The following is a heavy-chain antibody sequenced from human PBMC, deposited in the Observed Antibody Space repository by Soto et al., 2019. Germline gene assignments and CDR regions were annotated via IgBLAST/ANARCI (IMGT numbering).Heavy chain of an antibody. CDR1: GYTFTGYY. Sequence: GASVKVSCKASGYTFTGYYMHWVRQAPGQGLEWMGWINPNSGGTNYAQKFQGRVTMTRDTSISTAYMELSRLRSDDTAVYYCARVVIPLSYSNYVFDYWGQGTPVTVSS. D-gene: IGHD4-4*01. CDR2: INPNSGGT. CDR3: ARVVIPLSYSNYVFDY. J-gene: IGHJ4*02. V-gene: IGHV1-2*02.